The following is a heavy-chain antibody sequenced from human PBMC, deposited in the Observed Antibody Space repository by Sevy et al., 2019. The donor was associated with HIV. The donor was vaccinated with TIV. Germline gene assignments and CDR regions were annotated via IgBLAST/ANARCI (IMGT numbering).Heavy chain of an antibody. J-gene: IGHJ4*02. Sequence: GGSLRLSCAASGFTFSNYAMSWVRQTPGKGLEWVSAISGSPDTTYYTDSVKGRFTISRDNSKNTVYLQMNSLRAEDTAVYYCVKEVSQYSYSDYWGQGTLATVSS. CDR1: GFTFSNYA. V-gene: IGHV3-23*01. CDR3: VKEVSQYSYSDY. CDR2: ISGSPDTT. D-gene: IGHD5-18*01.